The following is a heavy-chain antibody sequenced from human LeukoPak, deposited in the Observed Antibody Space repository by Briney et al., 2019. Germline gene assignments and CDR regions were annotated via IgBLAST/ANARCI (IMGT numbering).Heavy chain of an antibody. Sequence: GGSLRLSCAASGFNFNYYAMSWVRQAPGKGLEWVSGISDNEGRAYYTDSVKGRFTISRDRTKNTVYLQMHNLRADDTAVYFCARHDSFIPYWGQGTLVTVSS. CDR1: GFNFNYYA. CDR3: ARHDSFIPY. J-gene: IGHJ4*02. D-gene: IGHD5-18*01. V-gene: IGHV3-23*01. CDR2: ISDNEGRA.